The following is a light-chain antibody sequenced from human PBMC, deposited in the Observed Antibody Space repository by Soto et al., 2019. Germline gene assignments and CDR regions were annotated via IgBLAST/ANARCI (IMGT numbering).Light chain of an antibody. J-gene: IGKJ4*01. V-gene: IGKV3-11*01. CDR3: QQRSNWPLT. CDR2: DAS. Sequence: EIVLTQSPGTLSLSPGERATLSCRASQIVVGDTLAWFQQRPGQAPRLLIYDASNRATGIPARFSGSGSGTDFTLTISSLQPEDFAVYYCQQRSNWPLTFGGGTKVDIK. CDR1: QIVVGD.